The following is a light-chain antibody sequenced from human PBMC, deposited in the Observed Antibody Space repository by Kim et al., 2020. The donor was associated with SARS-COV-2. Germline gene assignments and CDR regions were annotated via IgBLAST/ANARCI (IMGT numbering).Light chain of an antibody. Sequence: GNRVTINCRLSENINNDLNWYQQKPGKAPKLLIYSTSSLQSGVPSSFSGSGSGTNFSLTITNLQPEECATYYCQQSYGVPPTFSQGTKVDIK. CDR1: ENINND. J-gene: IGKJ1*01. CDR3: QQSYGVPPT. CDR2: STS. V-gene: IGKV1-39*01.